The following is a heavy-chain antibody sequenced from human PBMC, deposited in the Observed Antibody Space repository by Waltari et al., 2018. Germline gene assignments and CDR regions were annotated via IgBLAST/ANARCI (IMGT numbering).Heavy chain of an antibody. CDR1: GATFSSYA. Sequence: QVQLVQSGAEVQKPGSSVKVSCKASGATFSSYAIRSVRQAPGQGLEWMGGIIPIFGTANYAQKFQGRVTITTDESTSTAYMELSSLRSEDTAVYYCASCRQPGGYNWFDPWGQGTLVTVSS. CDR2: IIPIFGTA. D-gene: IGHD3-10*01. J-gene: IGHJ5*02. CDR3: ASCRQPGGYNWFDP. V-gene: IGHV1-69*05.